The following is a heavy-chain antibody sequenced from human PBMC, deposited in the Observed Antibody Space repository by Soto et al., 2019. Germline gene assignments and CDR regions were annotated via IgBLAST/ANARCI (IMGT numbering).Heavy chain of an antibody. CDR1: GFTFNNAW. J-gene: IGHJ4*02. V-gene: IGHV3-15*01. CDR3: TTDEWS. Sequence: EVPLVESGGGLLKPGGSLRLSCAASGFTFNNAWMSWVRQAPGKGLEWVGRIKSQTDGGTTDYPAPVKGRFTISRDDSKNTLYLQMNSLKSEDTAVYYCTTDEWSWGQGTLVTVSS. CDR2: IKSQTDGGTT. D-gene: IGHD3-3*01.